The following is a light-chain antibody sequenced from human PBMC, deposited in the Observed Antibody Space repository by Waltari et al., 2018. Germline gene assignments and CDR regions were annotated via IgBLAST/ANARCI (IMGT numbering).Light chain of an antibody. CDR2: GAS. V-gene: IGKV1-39*01. J-gene: IGKJ1*01. CDR3: QQSSSTPPWT. CDR1: QSISSY. Sequence: DIQMTQSPSSLSASVGDRVTITCRASQSISSYLNWYQQKPGKAPKLLIYGASRLESGVPSRFSGSGSGTDFTLTISSLQPEDFATYYCQQSSSTPPWTFGQGTKVEI.